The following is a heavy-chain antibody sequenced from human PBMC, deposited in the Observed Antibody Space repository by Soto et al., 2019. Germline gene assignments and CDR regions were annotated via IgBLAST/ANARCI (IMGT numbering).Heavy chain of an antibody. V-gene: IGHV4-59*01. Sequence: SETLSLTCTVSGGSISSYYWSWIRQPPGKGLEWIGYIYYSGSTNYNPSLKSRVTISVDTSKNQFSLKLSSVTAADTAVYYCARTQAARYCSGGSCYGYFDYWGQGTLVTVSS. D-gene: IGHD2-15*01. CDR1: GGSISSYY. CDR2: IYYSGST. CDR3: ARTQAARYCSGGSCYGYFDY. J-gene: IGHJ4*02.